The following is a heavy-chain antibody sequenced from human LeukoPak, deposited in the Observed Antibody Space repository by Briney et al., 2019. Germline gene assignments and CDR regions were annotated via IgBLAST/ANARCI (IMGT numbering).Heavy chain of an antibody. Sequence: PGRSLRLSCAASGFTFSSYAMRWVRQAPGKGLEWVAVISYDGSNKYYADSVKGRFTISRDNSKNTLYLQMNSLRAEDTAVYYCARGQRSGDYFDYWGQGTLVTVSS. D-gene: IGHD1-26*01. CDR1: GFTFSSYA. V-gene: IGHV3-30-3*01. J-gene: IGHJ4*02. CDR2: ISYDGSNK. CDR3: ARGQRSGDYFDY.